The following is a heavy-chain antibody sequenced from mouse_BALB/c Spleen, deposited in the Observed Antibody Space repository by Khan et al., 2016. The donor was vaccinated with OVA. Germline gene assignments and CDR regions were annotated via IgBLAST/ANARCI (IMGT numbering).Heavy chain of an antibody. J-gene: IGHJ2*01. CDR2: ISPHFGET. Sequence: EVQLQQSGPGLVKPGASVKISCKASGYSFTGYFMHWVMQSHGKSLEWIGRISPHFGETFYNQKFVDKATLTVDESSSTAHLELRSLASEDSAVYYCARIYGSDFDYWGQGTTLTVSS. V-gene: IGHV1-20*02. D-gene: IGHD1-1*01. CDR3: ARIYGSDFDY. CDR1: GYSFTGYF.